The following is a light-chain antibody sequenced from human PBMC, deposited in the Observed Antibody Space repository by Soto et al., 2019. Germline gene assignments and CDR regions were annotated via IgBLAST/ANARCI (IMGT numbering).Light chain of an antibody. CDR2: VNT. CDR3: QSSDSSLSGVV. Sequence: QSVLTQPPSVSGAPGQRVTISCTGSSSNIGAGFDVHWYHHLPGTAPKLLIYVNTNRPSGVPDRFSGSKSGTSASLAITGLQAEDEADYYCQSSDSSLSGVVFGGGTKLTVL. V-gene: IGLV1-40*01. CDR1: SSNIGAGFD. J-gene: IGLJ2*01.